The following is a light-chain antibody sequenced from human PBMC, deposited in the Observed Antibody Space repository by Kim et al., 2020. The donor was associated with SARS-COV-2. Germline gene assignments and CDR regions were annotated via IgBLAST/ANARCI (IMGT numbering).Light chain of an antibody. J-gene: IGLJ2*01. V-gene: IGLV2-23*02. CDR3: CSYAGSNTWV. Sequence: QTINVSCTGTSSDVGGYILVSWHQQHPGKAPKLMISEVSKRPSGVSNRFSGSKSGNTASLTISGLQADDEADYYCCSYAGSNTWVFGGGTQLTVL. CDR2: EVS. CDR1: SSDVGGYIL.